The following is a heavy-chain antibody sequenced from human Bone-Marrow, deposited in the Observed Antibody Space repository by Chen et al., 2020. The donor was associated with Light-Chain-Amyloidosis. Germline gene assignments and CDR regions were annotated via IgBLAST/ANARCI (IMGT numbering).Heavy chain of an antibody. V-gene: IGHV3-7*01. CDR2: RKQMGSNK. Sequence: EVQLVESGGGLVQPGGSLRLSCAAAGFTFSSHWMSWVRQAPGKGLEWVANRKQMGSNKHKVDMVEGQFTTSRDTAKTSLYLKMNSRGAEATAVYYCARRINRAGVGGWGYGLDVWGQGTTITVSS. CDR1: GFTFSSHW. D-gene: IGHD3-16*01. CDR3: ARRINRAGVGGWGYGLDV. J-gene: IGHJ6*02.